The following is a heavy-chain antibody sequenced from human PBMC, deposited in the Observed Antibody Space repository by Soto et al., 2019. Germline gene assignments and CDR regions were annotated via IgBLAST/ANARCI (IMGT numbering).Heavy chain of an antibody. Sequence: SETLSLTCAVSGGSISSSNWWSWVRQPPGKGLEGIGEIYHSGSTNYNPSLKSRVTISVDKSKNQFSLKLSSVTAADTAVYYCARGTTVTTYYFDYWGQGTLVTVSS. V-gene: IGHV4-4*02. CDR3: ARGTTVTTYYFDY. D-gene: IGHD4-17*01. CDR2: IYHSGST. CDR1: GGSISSSNW. J-gene: IGHJ4*02.